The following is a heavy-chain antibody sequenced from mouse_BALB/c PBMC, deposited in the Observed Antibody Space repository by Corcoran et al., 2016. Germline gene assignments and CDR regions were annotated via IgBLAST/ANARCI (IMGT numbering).Heavy chain of an antibody. J-gene: IGHJ3*01. CDR1: GYTFTSYV. D-gene: IGHD1-1*02. CDR2: INPYNDGT. Sequence: EVQLQQSGPELVKPGASVKMSCKASGYTFTSYVMHWVKQKPGQGLEWIGYINPYNDGTKYNEKFKGKATLTSDKSSSTAYMEPSSLTSEDSAVEYCARSGGGGPFAYWGQGTLVTVSA. V-gene: IGHV1S136*01. CDR3: ARSGGGGPFAY.